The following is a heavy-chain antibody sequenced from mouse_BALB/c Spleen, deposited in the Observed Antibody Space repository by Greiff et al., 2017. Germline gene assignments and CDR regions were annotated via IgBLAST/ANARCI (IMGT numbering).Heavy chain of an antibody. J-gene: IGHJ2*01. V-gene: IGHV5-17*02. Sequence: EVKLVESGGGLVQPGGSRKLSCAASGFTFSSFGMHWVRQAPEKGLEWVAYISSGSSTIYYADTVKGRFTISRDNPKNTLFLQMTSLRSEDTAMYYCARWNYYGSSYYFDYWGQGTTLTVSS. CDR1: GFTFSSFG. CDR2: ISSGSSTI. D-gene: IGHD1-1*01. CDR3: ARWNYYGSSYYFDY.